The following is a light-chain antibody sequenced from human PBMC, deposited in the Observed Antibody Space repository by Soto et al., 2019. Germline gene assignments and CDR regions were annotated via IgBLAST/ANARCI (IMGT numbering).Light chain of an antibody. CDR2: DVS. CDR3: TSYRSSNTYV. V-gene: IGLV2-14*03. Sequence: QSALTQPASVSGSPGQSITISCTGTSSDVGGYNYVSWYQQYPGKAPKLMIYDVSNRPSGVSNRFSGSKSGNTASLTISGLQAEDDADYYCTSYRSSNTYVCGTGTKLTVL. CDR1: SSDVGGYNY. J-gene: IGLJ1*01.